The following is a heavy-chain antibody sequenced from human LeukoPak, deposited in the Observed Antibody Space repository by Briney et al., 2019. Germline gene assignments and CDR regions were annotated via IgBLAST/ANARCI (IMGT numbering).Heavy chain of an antibody. V-gene: IGHV3-21*01. CDR3: ARDGEYISSPGAFDI. J-gene: IGHJ3*02. D-gene: IGHD6-13*01. CDR1: GFTFSSYS. CDR2: ISSSSSYI. Sequence: GGSLRLSCAASGFTFSSYSMNWVRQAPGKGLEWVSSISSSSSYIYYADSVKGRFTISRDNAKNSLYLQMNSLRAEDMAVYYCARDGEYISSPGAFDIWGQGTMVTVSS.